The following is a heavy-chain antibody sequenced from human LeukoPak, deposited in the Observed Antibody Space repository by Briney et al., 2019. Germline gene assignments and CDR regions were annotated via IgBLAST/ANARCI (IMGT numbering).Heavy chain of an antibody. CDR3: ARDLSGVTGYTYGRGIDY. Sequence: GGSLRLSCAASVFTFSSYEMNWVRQAPGKGLEWVSYIGSSGSTIYYADSVKGRFTISRDNAKNSLYLQMNSLRAEDTAVYYCARDLSGVTGYTYGRGIDYWGQGTLVTVSS. D-gene: IGHD5-18*01. CDR1: VFTFSSYE. CDR2: IGSSGSTI. J-gene: IGHJ4*02. V-gene: IGHV3-48*03.